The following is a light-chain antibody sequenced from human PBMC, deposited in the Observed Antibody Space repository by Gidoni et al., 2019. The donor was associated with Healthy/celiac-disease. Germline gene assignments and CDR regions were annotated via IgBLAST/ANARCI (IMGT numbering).Light chain of an antibody. V-gene: IGKV3-11*01. J-gene: IGKJ3*01. CDR3: QQRSNWPPVFT. CDR2: DAS. Sequence: ELVLTQSPATLSVSPGERATLSCRASQSVSSYLAWYQQKPGQAPRLLIYDASNRATGIPARFSGSGSGTDFTLTISSLEPEDFAVYYCQQRSNWPPVFTFGPGTKVDIK. CDR1: QSVSSY.